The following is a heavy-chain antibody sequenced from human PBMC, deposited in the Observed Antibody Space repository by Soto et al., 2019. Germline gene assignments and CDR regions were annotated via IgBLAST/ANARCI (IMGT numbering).Heavy chain of an antibody. D-gene: IGHD5-18*01. CDR2: IYYSGST. J-gene: IGHJ6*02. V-gene: IGHV4-59*01. Sequence: QPPGKGLEWIGYIYYSGSTNYNPSLKSRVTISVDTSKNQFSLKLSSVTAADTAVYYCARKGGYSYGWGMDVWGQGTTVTVSS. CDR3: ARKGGYSYGWGMDV.